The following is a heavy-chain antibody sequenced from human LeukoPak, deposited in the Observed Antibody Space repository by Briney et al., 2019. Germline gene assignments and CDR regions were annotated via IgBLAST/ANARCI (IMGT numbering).Heavy chain of an antibody. CDR2: INHSGST. J-gene: IGHJ5*02. Sequence: GSLRLSCAASGFTFSSYGMHWVRQPPGKGLEWIGEINHSGSTNYNPSLKSRVTISVDTSKNQFSLKLSSVTAADTAVYYCARGNIVVVTAISWFDPWGQGTLVTVSS. CDR3: ARGNIVVVTAISWFDP. CDR1: GFTFSSYG. V-gene: IGHV4-34*01. D-gene: IGHD2-21*02.